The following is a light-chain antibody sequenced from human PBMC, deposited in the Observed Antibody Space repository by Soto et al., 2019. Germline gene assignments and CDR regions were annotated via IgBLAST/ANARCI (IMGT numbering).Light chain of an antibody. Sequence: DIQMTQSPSTLSASVGDRVTITCRASQSISSWLAWYQQKPGKAPKLLIYDASSLQSGVPSRFSGSGSGTEFTLTVSSLQPDDFAVYYCQQYDNWPSLTFCGGTKVDIK. CDR2: DAS. CDR1: QSISSW. CDR3: QQYDNWPSLT. V-gene: IGKV1-5*01. J-gene: IGKJ4*01.